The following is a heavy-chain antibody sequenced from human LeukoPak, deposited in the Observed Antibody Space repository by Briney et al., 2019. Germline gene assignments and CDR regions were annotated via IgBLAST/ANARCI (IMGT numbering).Heavy chain of an antibody. V-gene: IGHV4-4*02. J-gene: IGHJ6*03. D-gene: IGHD6-25*01. CDR1: GGSISSSNW. CDR2: IYHSGST. Sequence: SETLSLTCAVSGGSISSSNWWSWVRQPPGKGLEWIGEIYHSGSTNYNPSLKSRVTISVDTSKNQFSLKLSSVTAADTAVYYCASHEGRLYYYYMDVWGKGTTVTVSS. CDR3: ASHEGRLYYYYMDV.